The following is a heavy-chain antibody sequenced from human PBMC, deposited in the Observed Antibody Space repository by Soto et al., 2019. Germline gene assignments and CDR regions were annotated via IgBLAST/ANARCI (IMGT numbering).Heavy chain of an antibody. CDR2: IYYRGST. CDR3: ARSVFP. J-gene: IGHJ5*02. CDR1: GGSISSGGYY. V-gene: IGHV4-31*03. Sequence: QVQLQESGPGLVKPSQTLSLTCTVSGGSISSGGYYWTRFRQHPGKGLERIGYIYYRGSTYYNPSLQSRVTTSVDTSKNQFSLKLSSVTAADTAVYYCARSVFPWGQGTLVTVSS.